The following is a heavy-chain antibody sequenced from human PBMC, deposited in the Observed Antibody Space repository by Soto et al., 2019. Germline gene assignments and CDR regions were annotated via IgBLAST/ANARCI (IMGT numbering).Heavy chain of an antibody. CDR3: ARMGDVTYYYYGMDV. CDR1: GYTFTTYG. V-gene: IGHV1-18*01. D-gene: IGHD3-16*01. J-gene: IGHJ6*02. Sequence: QVQLVQSGAEVKKPGASVTVSCKASGYTFTTYGVSWVRQAPGQGLEWLGWINGYNGNAKYAENLQGRVTMTTDTSTRTAYMELRSLRSDDTAVYYCARMGDVTYYYYGMDVWGQGTTVTVSS. CDR2: INGYNGNA.